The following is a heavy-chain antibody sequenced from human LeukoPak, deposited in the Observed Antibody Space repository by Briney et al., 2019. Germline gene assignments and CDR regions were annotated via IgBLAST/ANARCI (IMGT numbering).Heavy chain of an antibody. Sequence: SETLSLTCTVSGDFINSYYWNWLRQPPGKGLEWSGYIYYSGRTDYNPSLKSRVTISVDTSKHQFSMKLKSVTAADTAVYFCARGRWLPNAFDIWGQGTMVTVFS. CDR2: IYYSGRT. J-gene: IGHJ3*02. CDR1: GDFINSYY. CDR3: ARGRWLPNAFDI. D-gene: IGHD5-24*01. V-gene: IGHV4-59*01.